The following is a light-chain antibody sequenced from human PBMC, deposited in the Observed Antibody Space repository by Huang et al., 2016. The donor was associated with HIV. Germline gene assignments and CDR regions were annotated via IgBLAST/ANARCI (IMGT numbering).Light chain of an antibody. CDR3: QQYGSSSYT. CDR1: QSIRNSY. V-gene: IGKV3D-20*01. J-gene: IGKJ2*01. Sequence: IVFTQSPATLSLSPGESTTLSSRATQSIRNSYLAWCQQKPGLAPRLLIYAASNRSTGVPDRFIGGGSGTDFTLTISRLEPEDFAVYYCQQYGSSSYTFGQGTKLELK. CDR2: AAS.